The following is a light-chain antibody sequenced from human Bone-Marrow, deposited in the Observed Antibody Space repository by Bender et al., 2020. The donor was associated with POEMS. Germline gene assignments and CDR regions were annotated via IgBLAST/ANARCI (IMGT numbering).Light chain of an antibody. J-gene: IGLJ2*01. V-gene: IGLV3-21*04. Sequence: SYVLAQSPSVSAAPGTTASITCGADNIGSKSVHWYRLRPGQAPVLVIYDDSDRPSGIPERFSGSKFGDTATLTISGVEAGDEADYYCQVWDGNGDQLVIFGGGTKLTVL. CDR1: NIGSKS. CDR2: DDS. CDR3: QVWDGNGDQLVI.